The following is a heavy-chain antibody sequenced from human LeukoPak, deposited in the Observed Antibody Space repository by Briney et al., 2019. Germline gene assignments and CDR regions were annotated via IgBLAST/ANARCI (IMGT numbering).Heavy chain of an antibody. Sequence: SETLSLTCTVSGGSINTYYGSWIRQPPGKGLEWIGYIYYSGSTKYNPSLERRISISVDTSKNQFSLRLSSVTAADRAVYYCARGPGSRYLDYWGQGILVTVS. J-gene: IGHJ4*02. V-gene: IGHV4-59*01. D-gene: IGHD3-10*01. CDR1: GGSINTYY. CDR2: IYYSGST. CDR3: ARGPGSRYLDY.